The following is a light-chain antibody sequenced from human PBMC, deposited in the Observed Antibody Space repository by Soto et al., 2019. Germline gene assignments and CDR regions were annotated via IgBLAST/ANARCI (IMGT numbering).Light chain of an antibody. V-gene: IGKV1-5*01. CDR3: QQYKSSST. J-gene: IGKJ1*01. CDR2: DAS. CDR1: QSISSW. Sequence: DIKMTQSPSTLSAYVGAGVTITCRANQSISSWLAWYQQKPGKAPKILIYDASSLESGVPSRFSGSGSGTEFTLTITSLQPDDFGVYYCQQYKSSSTLGQGTKVDIK.